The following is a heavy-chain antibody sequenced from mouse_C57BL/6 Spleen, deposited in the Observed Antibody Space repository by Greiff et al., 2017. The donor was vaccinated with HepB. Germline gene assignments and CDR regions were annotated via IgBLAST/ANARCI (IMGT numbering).Heavy chain of an antibody. CDR2: IYPGDGDT. Sequence: VQLVESGAELVKPGASVKISCKASGYAFSSYWMNWVKQRPGKGLEWIGQIYPGDGDTNYNGKFKGKATLTADKSSSTAYMQLSSLTSEDSAVYFCARRDYDVGAMDYWGQGTSVTVSS. J-gene: IGHJ4*01. CDR3: ARRDYDVGAMDY. D-gene: IGHD2-4*01. V-gene: IGHV1-80*01. CDR1: GYAFSSYW.